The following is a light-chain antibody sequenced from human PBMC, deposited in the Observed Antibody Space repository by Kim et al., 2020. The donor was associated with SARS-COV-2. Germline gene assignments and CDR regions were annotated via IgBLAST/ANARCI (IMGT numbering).Light chain of an antibody. Sequence: PSSTCRSSRSLVYSHVSIYLIWFHQGPGQTPRRLMYKVSSRDSGVPDRFSGSGSGTDFTLQISRVESEDVGVYYCVQRTHWPFTFGPGTKVDIK. J-gene: IGKJ3*01. CDR3: VQRTHWPFT. V-gene: IGKV2-30*01. CDR2: KVS. CDR1: RSLVYSHVSIY.